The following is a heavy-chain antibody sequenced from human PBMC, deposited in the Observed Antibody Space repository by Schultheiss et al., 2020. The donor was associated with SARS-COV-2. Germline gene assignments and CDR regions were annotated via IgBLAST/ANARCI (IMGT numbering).Heavy chain of an antibody. D-gene: IGHD3-10*01. Sequence: GGSLRLSCAASGFTFSSYGMHWVRQAPGKGLEWVAVIWYDGSNKYYADSVKGRFTISRDNSKNTLYLQMNSLRTEDTALYYCARDLKVRGVTRGYNWFDPWGQGTLVTVSS. CDR3: ARDLKVRGVTRGYNWFDP. J-gene: IGHJ5*02. CDR1: GFTFSSYG. CDR2: IWYDGSNK. V-gene: IGHV3-33*08.